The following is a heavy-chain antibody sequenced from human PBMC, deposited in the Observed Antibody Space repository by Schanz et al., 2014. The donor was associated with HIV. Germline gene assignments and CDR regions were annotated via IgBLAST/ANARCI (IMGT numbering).Heavy chain of an antibody. CDR3: ARDIKYDDPFQYGMDV. CDR1: GGTFDTYA. V-gene: IGHV1-69*06. CDR2: IIPLSGTP. Sequence: QVQLVQSGAEVKKPGSSVKVSCETSGGTFDTYAINWVRQAPGQGLEWMGGIIPLSGTPFYAQKFQGRGAITADKSTGTVYMDLGSLTSEDTAVYFCARDIKYDDPFQYGMDVWGQGTTVSVSS. D-gene: IGHD1-1*01. J-gene: IGHJ6*02.